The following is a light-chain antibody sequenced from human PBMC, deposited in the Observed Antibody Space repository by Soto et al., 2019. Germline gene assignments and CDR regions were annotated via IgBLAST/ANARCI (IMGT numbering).Light chain of an antibody. Sequence: EIVMTQSPATLSVSPGERATLSCRASQSISSNFAWCQQKPGQAPRLLIYGASTRATAIPATFSGSGSGTEFTLTISSLQSEDFAVYYCQQYNNWPFTFGPGTKVYIK. J-gene: IGKJ3*01. CDR1: QSISSN. CDR3: QQYNNWPFT. V-gene: IGKV3-15*01. CDR2: GAS.